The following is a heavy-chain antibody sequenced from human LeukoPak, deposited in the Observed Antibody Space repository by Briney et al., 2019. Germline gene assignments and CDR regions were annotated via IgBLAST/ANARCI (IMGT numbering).Heavy chain of an antibody. D-gene: IGHD3-3*01. J-gene: IGHJ4*02. Sequence: PSETLSLTCNVSGGSISSGGSRWSWIRQHPGKGLEWIGYIYYSGSTYYNPSLKSRVTISVDTSKNQFSLKLSSVTAADTAVYYCARGYYDFWSGYYGIEDYWGQGTLVTVSS. CDR3: ARGYYDFWSGYYGIEDY. CDR1: GGSISSGGSR. CDR2: IYYSGST. V-gene: IGHV4-61*08.